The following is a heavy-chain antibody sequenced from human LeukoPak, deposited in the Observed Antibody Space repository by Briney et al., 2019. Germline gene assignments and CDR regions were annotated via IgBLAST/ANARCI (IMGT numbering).Heavy chain of an antibody. V-gene: IGHV3-23*01. CDR1: GFTFSSYA. Sequence: GGSLRLSCSASGFTFSSYAMSWVRQAPGKGLEWVSAISGSGGSTYYADSVKGRFTISRDNAKNSLYLQMNSLRAEDTAVYYCARDFGSSTTMIVILAEGGFCFWGQGTLVTVSS. CDR3: ARDFGSSTTMIVILAEGGFCF. J-gene: IGHJ4*02. D-gene: IGHD3-22*01. CDR2: ISGSGGST.